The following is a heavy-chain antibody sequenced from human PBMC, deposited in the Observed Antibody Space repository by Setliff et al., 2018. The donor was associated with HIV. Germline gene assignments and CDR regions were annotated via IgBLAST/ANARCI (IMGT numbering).Heavy chain of an antibody. V-gene: IGHV4-61*10. CDR1: GGSISSGTDF. J-gene: IGHJ4*02. CDR3: ARSPLYSGYERYYFDY. CDR2: IYASGST. Sequence: SETLSLTCSVSGGSISSGTDFWSWIRQPAGKGLEWIGHIYASGSTNYNPSLKSRVTMSVDTSKNQFSLKLSSVTAADTAGYYCARSPLYSGYERYYFDYWGQGTLVTVSS. D-gene: IGHD5-12*01.